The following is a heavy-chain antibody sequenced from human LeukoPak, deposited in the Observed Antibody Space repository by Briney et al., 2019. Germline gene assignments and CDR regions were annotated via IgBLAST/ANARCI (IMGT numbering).Heavy chain of an antibody. CDR2: ISNSGSTI. D-gene: IGHD3-22*01. CDR1: GFTFSSYS. CDR3: ARRDCDTIKCRGSNWFDP. J-gene: IGHJ5*02. V-gene: IGHV3-48*01. Sequence: GGSLRLSCVASGFTFSSYSMNWVRQAPGKGLEWVSYISNSGSTIYYADSVKGRFTISRDNAKNSLYLQMNSLRAEDTAVYYCARRDCDTIKCRGSNWFDPWGQGTLVSVSS.